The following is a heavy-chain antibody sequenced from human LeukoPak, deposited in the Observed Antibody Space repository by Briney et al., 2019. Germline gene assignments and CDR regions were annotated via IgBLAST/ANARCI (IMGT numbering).Heavy chain of an antibody. CDR1: GYAFSSHG. J-gene: IGHJ4*02. Sequence: GGSLRLSCAASGYAFSSHGLTWVRQAPGKGLEWVAVISNDGSDKYYADSVKGRFTISRDDSKDTVYLQVNSLRAEDTAVYYCARDIYFSGSYYYWGPFDYWGQGTLVTVSS. V-gene: IGHV3-30*03. CDR3: ARDIYFSGSYYYWGPFDY. D-gene: IGHD3-10*01. CDR2: ISNDGSDK.